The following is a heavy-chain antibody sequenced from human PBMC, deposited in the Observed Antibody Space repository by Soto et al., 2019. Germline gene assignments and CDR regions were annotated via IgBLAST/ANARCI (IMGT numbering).Heavy chain of an antibody. J-gene: IGHJ4*02. CDR3: ARGQEGVVATH. CDR1: GGSLSGYY. CDR2: IKDGGST. D-gene: IGHD5-12*01. Sequence: QVQLQQWGAGLLKPSETLSLNCAVNGGSLSGYYWSWIRQPPGKGLEWIGEIKDGGSTTYSPSLTSRATISADTSNNQSSLRLNPVTAADTGVYYCARGQEGVVATHWDQGTLDTVSS. V-gene: IGHV4-34*01.